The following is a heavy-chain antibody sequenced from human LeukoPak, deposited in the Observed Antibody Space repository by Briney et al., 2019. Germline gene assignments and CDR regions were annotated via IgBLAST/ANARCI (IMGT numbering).Heavy chain of an antibody. CDR1: EFTFSSYA. V-gene: IGHV3-23*01. CDR2: ISHSGGST. Sequence: PGGSLRLSYEASEFTFSSYAMSWVRQAPGKGLEWVSGISHSGGSTDYADSVKGRFTISRDNSKNTLDLQMNSLRAEDTAVYYCAKGNRIAAAVYFDYWGQGTLVTVSS. J-gene: IGHJ4*02. D-gene: IGHD6-13*01. CDR3: AKGNRIAAAVYFDY.